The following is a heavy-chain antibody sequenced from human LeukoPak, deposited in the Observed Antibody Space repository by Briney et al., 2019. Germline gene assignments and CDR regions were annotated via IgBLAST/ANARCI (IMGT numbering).Heavy chain of an antibody. CDR1: GFSLSTSGMC. J-gene: IGHJ6*03. Sequence: SGPALVKPTQTLTLTCTFSGFSLSTSGMCVGWIRQPPGKALEWLARIDWDDDKYYSTSLKTRLTISKDTSKNQVVLTMTNMDPVDTATYYCARIRPGSVWGPPYYYYYMDVWGKGTTVTISS. CDR3: ARIRPGSVWGPPYYYYYMDV. V-gene: IGHV2-70*11. CDR2: IDWDDDK. D-gene: IGHD3-10*01.